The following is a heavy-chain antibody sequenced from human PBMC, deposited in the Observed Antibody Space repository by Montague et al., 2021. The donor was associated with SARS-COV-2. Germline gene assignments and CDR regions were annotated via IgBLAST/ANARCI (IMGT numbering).Heavy chain of an antibody. CDR2: ISASAMRT. CDR1: GFTFSTYG. V-gene: IGHV3-23*01. J-gene: IGHJ4*02. Sequence: SLRLSCAASGFTFSTYGMTWVRQAPGKGLEWVSSISASAMRTHYPDSVKGRFTISRDNSKNTLYLQMSSLRAEDTAVYFCLDYHGSGSYGDFWGQGTLVIVSP. CDR3: LDYHGSGSYGDF. D-gene: IGHD3-10*01.